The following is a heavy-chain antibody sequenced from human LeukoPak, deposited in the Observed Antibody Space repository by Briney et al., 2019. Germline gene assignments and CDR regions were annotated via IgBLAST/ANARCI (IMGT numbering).Heavy chain of an antibody. CDR2: IYTSGST. V-gene: IGHV4-61*02. J-gene: IGHJ4*02. CDR1: GGSISSGSYY. D-gene: IGHD3-16*01. Sequence: SQTLSLTCTVSGGSISSGSYYWSWIRQPAGKGLEWIGRIYTSGSTNYNPSLKSRVTISVDTSKNQFSLKLSSVTAADTAVYYCARFYYDGGYRFDYWGQGTLVTVSS. CDR3: ARFYYDGGYRFDY.